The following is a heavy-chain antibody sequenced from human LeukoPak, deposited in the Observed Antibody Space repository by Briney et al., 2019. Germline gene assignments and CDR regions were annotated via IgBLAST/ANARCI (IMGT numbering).Heavy chain of an antibody. D-gene: IGHD1-26*01. J-gene: IGHJ4*02. Sequence: SETRSLTCAVYGGSFSGYYWSWIRQPPGKGLEWIGEINHSGSTNYNPSLKSRVTISVDTSKNQFSLKLSSVTAADTAVYYCARGVLIVGATYYFDYWGQGTLVTVSS. V-gene: IGHV4-34*01. CDR2: INHSGST. CDR3: ARGVLIVGATYYFDY. CDR1: GGSFSGYY.